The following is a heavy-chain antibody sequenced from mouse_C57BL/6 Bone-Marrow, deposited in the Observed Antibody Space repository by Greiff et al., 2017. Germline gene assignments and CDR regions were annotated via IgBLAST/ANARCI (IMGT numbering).Heavy chain of an antibody. CDR3: ARPYKSDCWNFDV. CDR2: IYPGSGST. J-gene: IGHJ1*01. D-gene: IGHD2-12*01. Sequence: QVQLQQPGAELVKPGASVKMSCKASGYNFNSYWITWVKQRPGQGLEWIGDIYPGSGSTNYNEKFKSKATLTGDTSTSTAYLQLSSLTSENSAVYYCARPYKSDCWNFDVWGAGTTVTVSS. CDR1: GYNFNSYW. V-gene: IGHV1-55*01.